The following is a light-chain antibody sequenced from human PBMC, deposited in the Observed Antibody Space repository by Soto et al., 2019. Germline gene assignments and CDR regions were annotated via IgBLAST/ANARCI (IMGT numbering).Light chain of an antibody. V-gene: IGKV3-11*01. CDR1: QSVSSY. Sequence: EIVLTQSPATLSLSPGERAILSCRASQSVSSYLAWYQQKPGQVPRLLINDASNRATGITARFSGSGSGTDFTLTISSLEPEDFAVYYCQQRSNWPYTFGQGTKLEIK. CDR3: QQRSNWPYT. J-gene: IGKJ2*01. CDR2: DAS.